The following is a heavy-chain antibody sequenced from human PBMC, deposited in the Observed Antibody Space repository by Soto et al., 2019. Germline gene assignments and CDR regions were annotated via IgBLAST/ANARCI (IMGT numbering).Heavy chain of an antibody. V-gene: IGHV3-30*18. Sequence: QVQLEESGGNVVQPGRSLRLSCAASGFSFSDYGMHWLRQAPGKGLESVALLSYDGDREYYADSVKGRFTISRDNSKNTVFLQMNSLRPEDTAVYYCGKDLMGEQWLGVMHYWGQGTLVTVSS. CDR1: GFSFSDYG. CDR3: GKDLMGEQWLGVMHY. J-gene: IGHJ4*02. D-gene: IGHD6-19*01. CDR2: LSYDGDRE.